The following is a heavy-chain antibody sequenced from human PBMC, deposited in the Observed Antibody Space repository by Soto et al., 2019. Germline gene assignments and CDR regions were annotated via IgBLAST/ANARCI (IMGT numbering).Heavy chain of an antibody. J-gene: IGHJ3*02. D-gene: IGHD3-3*01. CDR2: INPATGAA. Sequence: QLHLVQSGAVVKKPGASVTVSCSASGYPVTAYYMHWVRQAPGRGLEWMGGINPATGAAKYTQTFRGRVTMTRDTSTRTVFMALGGLTSEDTAVFYCARGGGVGVAGSAAFDMWGQGTLVTVSS. CDR3: ARGGGVGVAGSAAFDM. CDR1: GYPVTAYY. V-gene: IGHV1-2*02.